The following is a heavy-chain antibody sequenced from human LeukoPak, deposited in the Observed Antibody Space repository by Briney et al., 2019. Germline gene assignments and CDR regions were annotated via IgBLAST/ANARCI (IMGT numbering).Heavy chain of an antibody. V-gene: IGHV3-15*01. CDR2: IKSNNDGGTT. J-gene: IGHJ4*02. CDR3: AHVVVEDGGF. CDR1: GFIFNKDW. Sequence: WGSLRLSCAVSGFIFNKDWMNWVRQAAGKGPEWVGRIKSNNDGGTTDYASPVEGRFIMSRDDSKNTLYLQMNRVVIDDTAVYYCAHVVVEDGGFWGQGTLVTVSS. D-gene: IGHD2-21*01.